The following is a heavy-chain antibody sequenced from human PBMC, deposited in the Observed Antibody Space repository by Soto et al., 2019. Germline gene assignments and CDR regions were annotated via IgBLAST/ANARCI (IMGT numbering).Heavy chain of an antibody. J-gene: IGHJ4*02. CDR1: GGTFSSYA. V-gene: IGHV1-69*13. CDR3: ARAGPYGGTTVDY. D-gene: IGHD4-17*01. Sequence: SVKVSCKASGGTFSSYAISWVRQAPGQGLEWMRGIIPIFGTANYAQKFQGRVTITADESTSTAYMELSSLRSEDTAVYYCARAGPYGGTTVDYWGQGTLVTVSS. CDR2: IIPIFGTA.